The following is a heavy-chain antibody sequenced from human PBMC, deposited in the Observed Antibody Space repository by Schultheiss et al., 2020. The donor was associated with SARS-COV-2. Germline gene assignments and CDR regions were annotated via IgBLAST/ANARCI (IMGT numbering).Heavy chain of an antibody. D-gene: IGHD3-3*01. CDR3: ARDRYDFWSGYVSYWYFDL. CDR1: GGTFSSYA. CDR2: IIPIFGTA. V-gene: IGHV1-69*13. Sequence: SVKVSCKASGGTFSSYAISWVRQAPGQGLEWMGGIIPIFGTANYAQKFQGRVTITADESTSTAYMELSSLRSEDTAVYYCARDRYDFWSGYVSYWYFDLWDRRTAVTVSS. J-gene: IGHJ2*01.